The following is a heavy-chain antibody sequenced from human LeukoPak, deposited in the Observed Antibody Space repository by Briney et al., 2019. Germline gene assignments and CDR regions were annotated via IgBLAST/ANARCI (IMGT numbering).Heavy chain of an antibody. CDR2: ISGSGGST. CDR1: GFTFSSYA. D-gene: IGHD6-19*01. V-gene: IGHV3-23*01. J-gene: IGHJ4*02. Sequence: PGGSLRLSCAASGFTFSSYAMSWVRQAPGKGLEWVSAISGSGGSTYYADSVKGRFTLSRDNSKNTLYLQMNSLRAEDTAVYYCAKDSDSSGWYRGGYFDYWGQGTLVTVSS. CDR3: AKDSDSSGWYRGGYFDY.